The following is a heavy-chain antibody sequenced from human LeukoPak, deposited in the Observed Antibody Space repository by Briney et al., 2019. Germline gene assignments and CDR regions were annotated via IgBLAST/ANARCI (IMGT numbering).Heavy chain of an antibody. Sequence: ASVKVSCKASGYTFTSYDINWVRQATGQGLEWMGWINPNSGGTNYAQKFQGWVTMTRDTSISTAYMELSRLRSDDTAVYYCAIVGATAPPGDYYYGMDVWGQGTTVTVSS. D-gene: IGHD1-26*01. V-gene: IGHV1-2*04. CDR1: GYTFTSYD. CDR2: INPNSGGT. CDR3: AIVGATAPPGDYYYGMDV. J-gene: IGHJ6*02.